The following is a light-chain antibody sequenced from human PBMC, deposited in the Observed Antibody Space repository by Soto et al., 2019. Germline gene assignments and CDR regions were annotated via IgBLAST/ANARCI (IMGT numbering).Light chain of an antibody. V-gene: IGKV3-20*01. Sequence: EIVLTQSPGTLSLSPGERATRSCRASQSVSSSYLAWYQQKPGQAPRLLIYGASSRATGIPDRFSGSGSGTDFTLTISRLVPEDFAVYYCQQYGDSPVTFGQGTKVDIK. CDR1: QSVSSSY. CDR2: GAS. CDR3: QQYGDSPVT. J-gene: IGKJ1*01.